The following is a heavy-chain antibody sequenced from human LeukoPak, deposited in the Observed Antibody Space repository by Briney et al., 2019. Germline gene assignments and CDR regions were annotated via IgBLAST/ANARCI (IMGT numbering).Heavy chain of an antibody. CDR2: INHSGST. J-gene: IGHJ4*02. CDR1: GGSISSSSYY. V-gene: IGHV4-39*07. D-gene: IGHD3-16*02. Sequence: SETLSLTCTVSGGSISSSSYYWGWIRQPPGKGLEWIGEINHSGSTNYNPSLKSRVTISVDTSKNQFSLKLSSVTAADTAVYYCARSLYPYYFDYWGQGTLVTVSS. CDR3: ARSLYPYYFDY.